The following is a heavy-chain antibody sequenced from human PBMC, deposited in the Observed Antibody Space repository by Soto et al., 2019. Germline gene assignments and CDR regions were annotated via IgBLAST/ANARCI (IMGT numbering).Heavy chain of an antibody. CDR3: AQSPPFDFKGCYFDY. CDR1: GFSLSTTPVG. CDR2: IYWDDDR. V-gene: IGHV2-5*02. D-gene: IGHD3-9*01. J-gene: IGHJ4*02. Sequence: QITLKESGPTLVKPTQTLTLTCSCSGFSLSTTPVGVGWIRQPPGKALAWLALIYWDDDRRYIPSLKNRLTSTKDSSGGPVVLTMTNMDPVDTATYYCAQSPPFDFKGCYFDYGGPGIRVTVSS.